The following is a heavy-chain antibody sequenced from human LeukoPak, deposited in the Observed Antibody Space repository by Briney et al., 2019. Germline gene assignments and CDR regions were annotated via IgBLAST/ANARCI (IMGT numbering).Heavy chain of an antibody. CDR2: ISGSGGST. Sequence: GGSLRLSCAASGFSISTYWMSWVRQAPGKGLEWVSAISGSGGSTYYADSVKGRFTTSRDNSKNTLYLQMNSLRAEDTAVYCCAKDKATYSSSSPKNWGRGTLVTVSS. V-gene: IGHV3-23*01. CDR1: GFSISTYW. D-gene: IGHD6-6*01. J-gene: IGHJ4*02. CDR3: AKDKATYSSSSPKN.